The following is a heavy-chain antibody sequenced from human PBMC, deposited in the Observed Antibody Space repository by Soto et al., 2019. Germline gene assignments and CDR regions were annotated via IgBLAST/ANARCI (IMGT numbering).Heavy chain of an antibody. D-gene: IGHD4-17*01. CDR2: INPNTGGT. V-gene: IGHV1-2*02. CDR3: AKSIFHDYGDDDGY. Sequence: ASVKVSCKASGYTFTDYVIIWVRQAPGQGLEWMGWINPNTGGTGFPQRFQGRVTMTRDTSISTAYMELSRLTSDDTAVYYCAKSIFHDYGDDDGYWGQGTLVTVSS. J-gene: IGHJ4*02. CDR1: GYTFTDYV.